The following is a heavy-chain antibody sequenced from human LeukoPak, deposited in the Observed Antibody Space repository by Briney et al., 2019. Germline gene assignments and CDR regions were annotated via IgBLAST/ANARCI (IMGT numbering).Heavy chain of an antibody. D-gene: IGHD3-22*01. J-gene: IGHJ6*03. V-gene: IGHV4-38-2*01. CDR3: ARLSGYYYYYMDV. CDR1: GYSISSGHY. Sequence: PSETLSLTCAVSGYSISSGHYWGWIRQPPGKGLEWIGSIYHSGSTHYNPSLKSRVTISVDTSKNQFSLKLSSVTAADTAVYYCARLSGYYYYYMDVWGKGTTVTVSS. CDR2: IYHSGST.